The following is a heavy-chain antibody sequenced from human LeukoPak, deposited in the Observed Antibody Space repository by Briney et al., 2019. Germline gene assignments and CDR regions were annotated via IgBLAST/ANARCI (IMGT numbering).Heavy chain of an antibody. J-gene: IGHJ3*02. CDR1: GFSFSSSW. V-gene: IGHV3-74*01. D-gene: IGHD3-16*01. CDR2: ISPDGSST. CDR3: ARLQGITPQPMTEGFDN. Sequence: QTGGSLRLSCAASGFSFSSSWMLWVRQTPGKGLVWLSRISPDGSSTSYADSVKGRFTVSRDIARNTLSLQMNSLRAEDSAVYYCARLQGITPQPMTEGFDNWGQGTMVTVSS.